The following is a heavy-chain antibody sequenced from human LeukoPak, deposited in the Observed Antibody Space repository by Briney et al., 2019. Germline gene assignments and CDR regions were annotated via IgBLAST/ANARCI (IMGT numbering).Heavy chain of an antibody. Sequence: TGGSLRLSCAASGFTFDDYAMHWVRQAPGKGLEWVSLISGDGGSTYYADSVKGRFTISRDNSKNSLYLQMNSLRTEDTALYYCAKEGRSSSWYYFDYWGQGTLVTVSS. D-gene: IGHD6-13*01. V-gene: IGHV3-43*02. CDR1: GFTFDDYA. J-gene: IGHJ4*02. CDR2: ISGDGGST. CDR3: AKEGRSSSWYYFDY.